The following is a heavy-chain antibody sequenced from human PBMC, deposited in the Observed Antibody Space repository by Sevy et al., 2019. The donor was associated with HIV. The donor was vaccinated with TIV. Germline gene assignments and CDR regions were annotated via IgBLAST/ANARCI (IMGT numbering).Heavy chain of an antibody. D-gene: IGHD2-8*02. J-gene: IGHJ2*01. V-gene: IGHV3-23*01. Sequence: GGCLRLSCAASGFTFSTYAMGWVRQAPGKGLEWVSGISNSGNDIYYAGSVEGRFTISRDNSKSTLFLEMNNLRVEDTAVYYCTKDGAPYCTGGICFPYWYFDLWGRGALVTVSS. CDR1: GFTFSTYA. CDR2: ISNSGNDI. CDR3: TKDGAPYCTGGICFPYWYFDL.